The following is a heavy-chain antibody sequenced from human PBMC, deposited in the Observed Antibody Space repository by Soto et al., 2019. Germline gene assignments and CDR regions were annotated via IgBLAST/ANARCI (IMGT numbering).Heavy chain of an antibody. CDR2: IYYSGST. D-gene: IGHD3-10*01. CDR1: GGSIRSGGYY. V-gene: IGHV4-31*03. CDR3: AIRNGSGSYYVDY. J-gene: IGHJ4*02. Sequence: QVQLQESGPGLVKPSQNLSLTCTVSGGSIRSGGYYWSWIRQHPGKGLEWIGYIYYSGSTYYNPSLKSRVTISVDTSKNQFSLKLSSVTAADTAVYYCAIRNGSGSYYVDYWGQGTLVTVSS.